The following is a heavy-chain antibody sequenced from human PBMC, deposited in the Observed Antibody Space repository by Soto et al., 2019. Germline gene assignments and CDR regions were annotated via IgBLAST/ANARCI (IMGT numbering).Heavy chain of an antibody. CDR2: INHSGST. Sequence: KPSETLSLTCAVYGGSFSGYYWSWIRQPQGKWLEWIGEINHSGSTNYNPSPKSRVTISVDTSKNQFSLKLRSVTAADTAVYYCARSGYCSSTSCYYYYYYGMDVWGQGXTVTVCS. V-gene: IGHV4-34*01. D-gene: IGHD2-2*03. CDR1: GGSFSGYY. J-gene: IGHJ6*02. CDR3: ARSGYCSSTSCYYYYYYGMDV.